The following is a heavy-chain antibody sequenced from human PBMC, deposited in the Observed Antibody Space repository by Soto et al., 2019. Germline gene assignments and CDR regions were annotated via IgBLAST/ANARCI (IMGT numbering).Heavy chain of an antibody. CDR1: GFTCSSYG. CDR2: ISYDGSDK. CDR3: GAGQYFSDY. Sequence: QVQLVESGGGVVQPGRSLRLSCAASGFTCSSYGMHWVRQAPGKGLEWVALISYDGSDKYYADSVKGRFTISRDNSNNTLYLQMTSLRVEATAVYYCGAGQYFSDYWGQGTLVTVSS. V-gene: IGHV3-30*03. D-gene: IGHD6-13*01. J-gene: IGHJ4*02.